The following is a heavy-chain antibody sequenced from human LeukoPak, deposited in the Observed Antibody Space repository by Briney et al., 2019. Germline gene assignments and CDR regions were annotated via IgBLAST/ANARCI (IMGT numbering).Heavy chain of an antibody. J-gene: IGHJ4*02. V-gene: IGHV3-74*01. CDR1: GFTFTSYW. CDR2: INTDGSRT. Sequence: GGSLRLSCASSGFTFTSYWMHGVRQAPGKGLVWVSNINTDGSRTTYADFGKGRFTISRDNAKNTLYLQMNSLRAEDTAVYYCALFTPGVNNFDFWGQGTLVTVSS. CDR3: ALFTPGVNNFDF. D-gene: IGHD1-14*01.